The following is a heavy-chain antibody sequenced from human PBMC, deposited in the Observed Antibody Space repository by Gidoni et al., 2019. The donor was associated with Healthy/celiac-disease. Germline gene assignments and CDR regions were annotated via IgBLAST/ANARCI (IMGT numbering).Heavy chain of an antibody. J-gene: IGHJ4*02. CDR2: ISSSSSYI. CDR3: ARDACSSTSCYTGY. CDR1: GFTFSSYS. Sequence: EVQLVESGGGLVKPGGSLRLSCAASGFTFSSYSMNWVRQAPGKGLEWVSSISSSSSYIYYADSVKGRFTISRDNAKNSLYLLMNSLRAEDTAVYYCARDACSSTSCYTGYWGQGTLVTVSS. D-gene: IGHD2-2*02. V-gene: IGHV3-21*01.